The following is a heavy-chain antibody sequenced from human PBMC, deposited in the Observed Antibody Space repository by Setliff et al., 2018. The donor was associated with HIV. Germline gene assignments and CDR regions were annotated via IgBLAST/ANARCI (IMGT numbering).Heavy chain of an antibody. CDR3: ARDPRTDSSYAWFDS. Sequence: GGSLRLSCVASGFTLSTYSMNWVRQAPGQGLEWVSSITTTGGDIWYADSVKGRFTISRDNAKNSLYLQLNSLRAEDTAVYFCARDPRTDSSYAWFDSWGQGTLVTVSS. J-gene: IGHJ5*01. CDR1: GFTLSTYS. CDR2: ITTTGGDI. D-gene: IGHD6-6*01. V-gene: IGHV3-21*01.